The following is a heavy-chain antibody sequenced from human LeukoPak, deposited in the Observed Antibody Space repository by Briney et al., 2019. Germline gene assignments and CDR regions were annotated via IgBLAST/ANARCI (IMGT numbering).Heavy chain of an antibody. V-gene: IGHV3-7*01. D-gene: IGHD3-22*01. J-gene: IGHJ4*02. CDR2: IKQDGSEK. Sequence: PGGSLRLSCAASGFTFSSYWMSWVRQAPGKGLEWVANIKQDGSEKYYVDSVKGRFTISRDNAKNSLYLQMNSLRAEDTAVYYCARDLYYYDSSGYYFDYWGQGTLVTVPS. CDR3: ARDLYYYDSSGYYFDY. CDR1: GFTFSSYW.